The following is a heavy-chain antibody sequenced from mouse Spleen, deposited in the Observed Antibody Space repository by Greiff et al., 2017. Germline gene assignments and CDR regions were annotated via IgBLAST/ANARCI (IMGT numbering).Heavy chain of an antibody. V-gene: IGHV1-80*01. D-gene: IGHD2-3*01. Sequence: QVQLQQSGAELVKPGASVKISCKASGYAFSSYWMNWVKQRPGKGLEWIGKIYPGDGDTNYNGKFKGKATLTADKSSSTAYMQLSSLTSEDSAVYFCASSDGYFWYFDVWGTGTTVTVSS. CDR3: ASSDGYFWYFDV. J-gene: IGHJ1*03. CDR2: IYPGDGDT. CDR1: GYAFSSYW.